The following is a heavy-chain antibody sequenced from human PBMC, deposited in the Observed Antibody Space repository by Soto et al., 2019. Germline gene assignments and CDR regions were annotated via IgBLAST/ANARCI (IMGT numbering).Heavy chain of an antibody. D-gene: IGHD6-13*01. V-gene: IGHV4-59*01. CDR2: IYYSGST. CDR3: ARDRIAAAGTDYYYGMDV. CDR1: GGSISSYS. J-gene: IGHJ6*02. Sequence: PSETLSLTCTVSGGSISSYSWSWIRQPPGKGLEWIGYIYYSGSTNYNPSVKSRVTISVDTPKNQLSLKLSSVTAADTAVYYWARDRIAAAGTDYYYGMDVWGQGTTVTVSS.